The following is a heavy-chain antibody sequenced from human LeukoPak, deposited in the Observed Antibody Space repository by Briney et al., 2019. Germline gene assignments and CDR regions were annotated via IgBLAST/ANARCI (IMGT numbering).Heavy chain of an antibody. V-gene: IGHV4-59*01. J-gene: IGHJ4*02. CDR1: GGSLSSYY. D-gene: IGHD3-22*01. CDR3: ARGVPSSGYPFDY. CDR2: IYYSGST. Sequence: SETLSLTCTVSGGSLSSYYWSWIRQPPGKGLEWIGYIYYSGSTNYNPSLKSRVTISVDTSKNQFSLKLSSVTAADTAVYYCARGVPSSGYPFDYWGQGTLVTVSS.